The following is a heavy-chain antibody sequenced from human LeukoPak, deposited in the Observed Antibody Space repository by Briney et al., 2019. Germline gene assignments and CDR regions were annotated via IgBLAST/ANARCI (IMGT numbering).Heavy chain of an antibody. V-gene: IGHV4-34*01. Sequence: SETLSLTCAVYGGSFSGYYWSWIRQPPGKGLEWIGEINHSGSTNYNPSLKSRVTISVDTSKNQFSLKLSSVTAADTAVYYCARLKRNGVFSYYYYMDVWGKGTTVTISS. CDR1: GGSFSGYY. D-gene: IGHD1-14*01. CDR2: INHSGST. J-gene: IGHJ6*03. CDR3: ARLKRNGVFSYYYYMDV.